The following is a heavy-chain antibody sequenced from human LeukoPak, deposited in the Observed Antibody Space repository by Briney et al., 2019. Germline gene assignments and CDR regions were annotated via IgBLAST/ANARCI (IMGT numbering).Heavy chain of an antibody. J-gene: IGHJ4*02. CDR2: FSGSGGST. V-gene: IGHV3-23*01. Sequence: GGSLRLSCAASGFTFSSYAMSWVRQAPGKGLEWVSSFSGSGGSTYYADSVKGRFAISRDNSKNTLYLEMNGLRAEDTAVYYCARYDGYDLRYWGQGTLVTVSS. D-gene: IGHD3-3*01. CDR1: GFTFSSYA. CDR3: ARYDGYDLRY.